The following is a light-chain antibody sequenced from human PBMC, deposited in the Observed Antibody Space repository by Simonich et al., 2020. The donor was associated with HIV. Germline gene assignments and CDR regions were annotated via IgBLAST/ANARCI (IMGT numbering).Light chain of an antibody. J-gene: IGKJ4*01. V-gene: IGKV1-39*01. CDR1: QDISNY. CDR2: AAS. CDR3: QKSYSNPT. Sequence: DIQMTQSPSSLSASVGDRVTITCQASQDISNYLNWYQQKPGKDPKLLIYAASSLQSGVPSRFSGSGSGTDFTLTISSLQPEDFATYYCQKSYSNPTFGGGTKVEIK.